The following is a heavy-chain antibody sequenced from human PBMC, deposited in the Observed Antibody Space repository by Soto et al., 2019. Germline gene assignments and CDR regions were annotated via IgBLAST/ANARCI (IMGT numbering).Heavy chain of an antibody. V-gene: IGHV4-59*01. D-gene: IGHD4-17*01. Sequence: SETLSLTCTVSGGSISSYYWSWIRQPPGKGLEWIGYIYYSGSTNYNPSLKSRVTISVDTSKNQFSLKLSSVTAADTAVYYCARDQWGVYGDYAGAFDIWGQGTMVTVSS. CDR3: ARDQWGVYGDYAGAFDI. CDR1: GGSISSYY. CDR2: IYYSGST. J-gene: IGHJ3*02.